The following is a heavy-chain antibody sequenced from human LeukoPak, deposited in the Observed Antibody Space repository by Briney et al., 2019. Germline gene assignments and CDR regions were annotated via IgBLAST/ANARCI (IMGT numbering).Heavy chain of an antibody. CDR1: GFTFSSYG. CDR3: ASPRVLRFLEWLVPYY. Sequence: PGRSLRLSCAASGFTFSSYGMHWVRQAPGKGLEWVAVTSYDGSNKYYADSVKGRFTISRDNSKNTLYLQMNSLRAEDTAVYYCASPRVLRFLEWLVPYYWGQGTLVTVSS. D-gene: IGHD3-3*01. V-gene: IGHV3-30*03. J-gene: IGHJ4*02. CDR2: TSYDGSNK.